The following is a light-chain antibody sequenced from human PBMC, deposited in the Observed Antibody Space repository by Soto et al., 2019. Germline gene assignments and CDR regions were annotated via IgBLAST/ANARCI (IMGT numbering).Light chain of an antibody. Sequence: QSVLTQPASVSGSPGQSITISCTGTSSDVGGYNYVSWYQQHPGKAPKLMIYAVTDRPSGVSSRFSGSKSANTASLTISWLQAEDEADYYCSSYTSSSTLFGTGTKVTVL. CDR2: AVT. CDR1: SSDVGGYNY. V-gene: IGLV2-14*01. J-gene: IGLJ1*01. CDR3: SSYTSSSTL.